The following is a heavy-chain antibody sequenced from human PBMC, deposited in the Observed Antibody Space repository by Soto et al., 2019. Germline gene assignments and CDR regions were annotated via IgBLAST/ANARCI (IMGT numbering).Heavy chain of an antibody. V-gene: IGHV3-64D*06. J-gene: IGHJ4*02. Sequence: PGGSLRLSCSASGFTFSSYAMHWVRQAPGKGLEYVSAISSNGGSTYYADSVKGRFTISRDNSKNTLYLQMSSLRAEDTAVYYCVKDPLYFGSGKWLPSWDFDYWGQGTLVTVSS. D-gene: IGHD6-19*01. CDR2: ISSNGGST. CDR3: VKDPLYFGSGKWLPSWDFDY. CDR1: GFTFSSYA.